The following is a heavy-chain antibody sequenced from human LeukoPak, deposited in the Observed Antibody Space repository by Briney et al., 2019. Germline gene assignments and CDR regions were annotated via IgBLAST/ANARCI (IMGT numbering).Heavy chain of an antibody. D-gene: IGHD4-17*01. V-gene: IGHV1-46*01. CDR1: GYNFLSYY. Sequence: ASVKVSCKASGYNFLSYYMYWVRQAPGHGLEWMGFINPSARNTAYAQKFQGRVTMTRDTSTSTVYMDLTSLRSDDTAVYYCARGKYGDWYFDFWGQGTLVTVSS. CDR3: ARGKYGDWYFDF. CDR2: INPSARNT. J-gene: IGHJ4*02.